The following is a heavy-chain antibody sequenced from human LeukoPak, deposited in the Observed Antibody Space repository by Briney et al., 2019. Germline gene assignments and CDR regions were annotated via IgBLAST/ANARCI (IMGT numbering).Heavy chain of an antibody. D-gene: IGHD5-24*01. CDR3: ARDRRDGYNRFDY. V-gene: IGHV3-11*04. CDR1: GFTFSDYY. CDR2: ISSSGSTI. Sequence: PGGSLRLSCAAFGFTFSDYYMSWIRQAPGKGLEWVSYISSSGSTIYYADSVKGRFTISRDSAKNSLFLQMNSLRAEDTAVYYCARDRRDGYNRFDYWSQGTLVTVSS. J-gene: IGHJ4*02.